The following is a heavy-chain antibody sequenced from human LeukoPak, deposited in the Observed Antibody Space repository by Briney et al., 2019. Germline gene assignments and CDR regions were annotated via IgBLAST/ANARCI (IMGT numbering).Heavy chain of an antibody. J-gene: IGHJ5*01. CDR3: ARDNWVDC. CDR2: IRYDGSNK. V-gene: IGHV3-30*02. Sequence: GGSLRLSCAASGFTFSSYGMHWVRQAPGKGLEWVAFIRYDGSNKYYADSVKGRFTISRDNAKNSLYLQMNSLKVEDTAIYFCARDNWVDCWGQGTLVTVSS. CDR1: GFTFSSYG.